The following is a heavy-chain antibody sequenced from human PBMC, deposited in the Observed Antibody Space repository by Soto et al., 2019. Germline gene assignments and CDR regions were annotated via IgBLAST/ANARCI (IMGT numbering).Heavy chain of an antibody. D-gene: IGHD1-26*01. CDR2: VNWNGGST. J-gene: IGHJ4*02. CDR3: VRGASLNFDY. V-gene: IGHV3-20*04. Sequence: GGSLRLSCAASGFTFDDYGMSWARQAPGKGLEWVSGVNWNGGSTGYADSVKGRFTISRDNAKNSLYLQMNSLRAEDTAFYYCVRGASLNFDYWGQGTLVTVP. CDR1: GFTFDDYG.